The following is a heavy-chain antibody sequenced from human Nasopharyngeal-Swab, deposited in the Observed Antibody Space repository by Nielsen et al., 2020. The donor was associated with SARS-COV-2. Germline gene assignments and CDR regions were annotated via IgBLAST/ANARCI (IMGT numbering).Heavy chain of an antibody. D-gene: IGHD6-13*01. CDR1: GDSIAYSTFY. V-gene: IGHV4-39*01. CDR2: IYYNGNT. Sequence: SETLSLTCTVSGDSIAYSTFYWGWLRQPPGKGLEWIGNIYYNGNTYQNPSLKSRLTISVDKSKNQFSLQLSSVTAADTAVYYCVSSSSWYYFDYWAQGTQVTVSS. CDR3: VSSSSWYYFDY. J-gene: IGHJ4*02.